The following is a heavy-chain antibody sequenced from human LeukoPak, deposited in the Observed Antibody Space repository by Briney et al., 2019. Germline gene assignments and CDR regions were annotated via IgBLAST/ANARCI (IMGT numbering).Heavy chain of an antibody. CDR3: ARDHRFGELLGLLDY. CDR2: IWYDGSNK. V-gene: IGHV3-33*01. J-gene: IGHJ4*02. Sequence: GSLRLSCAASGFTFSSYGTHWVRQAPGKGLEWVAVIWYDGSNKYYADSVKGRFTISRDNSKNTLYLQMNSLRAEDTAVYYCARDHRFGELLGLLDYWGQGTLVTVSS. CDR1: GFTFSSYG. D-gene: IGHD3-10*01.